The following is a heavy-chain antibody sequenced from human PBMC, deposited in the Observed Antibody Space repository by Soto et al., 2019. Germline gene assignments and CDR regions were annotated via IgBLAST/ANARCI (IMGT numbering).Heavy chain of an antibody. D-gene: IGHD6-6*01. V-gene: IGHV1-18*04. CDR3: ARVGSDSSSSGWFDP. CDR2: ISAYNGNT. CDR1: GYTFTSYG. Sequence: GASVKVSCKASGYTFTSYGISWVRQAPGQGLEWMGWISAYNGNTNYAQKLQGRVTMTTDTSTSTAYMELRSLRSDDTAVYYCARVGSDSSSSGWFDPWGQGTLVTVSS. J-gene: IGHJ5*02.